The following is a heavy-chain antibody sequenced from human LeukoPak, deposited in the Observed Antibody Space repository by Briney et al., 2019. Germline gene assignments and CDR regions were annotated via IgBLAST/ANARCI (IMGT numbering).Heavy chain of an antibody. CDR3: ARGSRVWYYYYYGMDV. CDR1: GGSISSGDYY. CDR2: IYYSGST. J-gene: IGHJ6*02. V-gene: IGHV4-30-4*01. Sequence: SQTLSLTCTVSGGSISSGDYYWSWIRQPPGKGLEWIGYIYYSGSTYYNPSLKSRVTISVDTSKNQFSLKLSSVTAADTAVYYCARGSRVWYYYYYGMDVWGQGTTVTVSS.